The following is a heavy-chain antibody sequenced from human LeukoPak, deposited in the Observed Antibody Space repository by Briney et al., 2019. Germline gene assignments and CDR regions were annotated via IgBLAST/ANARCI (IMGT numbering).Heavy chain of an antibody. Sequence: GGSLKLSCAASGFTFSNYAMSWVRQAPGKGLEWVSAFSASGGRTYYAHSVKGRFTISGDNSTNTLYLQMSSLRSEDTAVYYCAKDDQSATQEIFDYWGEGTLVTVSS. J-gene: IGHJ4*02. V-gene: IGHV3-23*01. CDR2: FSASGGRT. CDR1: GFTFSNYA. CDR3: AKDDQSATQEIFDY.